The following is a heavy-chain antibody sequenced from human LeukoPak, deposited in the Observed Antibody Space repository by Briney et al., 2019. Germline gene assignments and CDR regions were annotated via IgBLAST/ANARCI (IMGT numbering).Heavy chain of an antibody. V-gene: IGHV4-59*01. CDR3: ASGRDLYYYDSSGLDY. CDR1: GGSISSYY. CDR2: IYYSGST. J-gene: IGHJ4*02. D-gene: IGHD3-22*01. Sequence: PSETLSLTCTVSGGSISSYYWSWIRQPPGKGLEWIGYIYYSGSTNYDPSLKSRVTLSVDTSKNQFSLKLSSVTAADTAVYYCASGRDLYYYDSSGLDYWGQGTLVTVSS.